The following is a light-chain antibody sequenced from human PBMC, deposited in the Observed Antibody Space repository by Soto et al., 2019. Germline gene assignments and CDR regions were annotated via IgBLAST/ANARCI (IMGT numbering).Light chain of an antibody. CDR3: QQSSSYPVD. J-gene: IGKJ2*01. Sequence: DIQMTQSHSTLSASVGDRVTITCRASKSISSWLAWYQQKPGKAPNLLIYKASNLESGVPSRFSGSGSGTEFTLTIISLQTDDFATYYCQQSSSYPVDFGQWTKREIK. V-gene: IGKV1-5*03. CDR2: KAS. CDR1: KSISSW.